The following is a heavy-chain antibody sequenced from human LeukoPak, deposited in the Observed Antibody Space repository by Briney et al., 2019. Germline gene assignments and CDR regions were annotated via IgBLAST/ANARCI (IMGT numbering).Heavy chain of an antibody. V-gene: IGHV3-30*04. Sequence: GGSLRLSCAASGFTFSSYAMHWVRQAPGKGLEWVAVISYDGSNKYYADSVKGRFTISRDNSKNTLYLQMNSLRAEDTAVYYCARETREYSSSSVPYFDYWGQGTLVTVSS. CDR1: GFTFSSYA. CDR2: ISYDGSNK. CDR3: ARETREYSSSSVPYFDY. J-gene: IGHJ4*02. D-gene: IGHD6-13*01.